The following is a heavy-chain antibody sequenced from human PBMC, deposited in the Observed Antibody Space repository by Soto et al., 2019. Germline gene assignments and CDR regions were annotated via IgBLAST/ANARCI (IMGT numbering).Heavy chain of an antibody. CDR3: ARGLGGPQKHFDH. Sequence: QLQLQESGPGLVKPSETLSLTCTASGGSISSSTDYWVWIRQPPGKGLEWIGSMHYGGSTFYSPAFQCRVTISVDTSKNQFSLKLNSVTAADTAVYYCARGLGGPQKHFDHWGQGTLVTVSS. CDR1: GGSISSSTDY. J-gene: IGHJ4*02. V-gene: IGHV4-39*01. D-gene: IGHD3-16*01. CDR2: MHYGGST.